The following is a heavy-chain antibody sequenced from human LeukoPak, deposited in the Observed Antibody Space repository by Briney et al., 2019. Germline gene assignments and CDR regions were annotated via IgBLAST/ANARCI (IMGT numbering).Heavy chain of an antibody. CDR3: ARESSGFPPDY. J-gene: IGHJ4*02. CDR2: INHSGST. CDR1: GGSFSGYY. Sequence: SETLTLTCAVYGGSFSGYYWSWIRQPPGKGLEWIGEINHSGSTNYNPSLKSRVTISVDTSKNQFSLKLSSVTAADTAVYYCARESSGFPPDYWGQGTLVTVSS. D-gene: IGHD6-19*01. V-gene: IGHV4-34*01.